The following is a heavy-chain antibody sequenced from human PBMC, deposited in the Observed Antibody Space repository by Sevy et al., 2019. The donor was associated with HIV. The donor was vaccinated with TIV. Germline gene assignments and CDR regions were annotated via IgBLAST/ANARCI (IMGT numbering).Heavy chain of an antibody. V-gene: IGHV3-21*01. CDR1: GFTFSSYS. CDR3: ARDRYIVVVPAPGRYMDV. Sequence: GGSLRLSCAASGFTFSSYSMNWVRQAPGKGLEWVSSISSSSYIYYADSVKGRFTISRDNAKNSLYLQMNSLRAEDTAVYYCARDRYIVVVPAPGRYMDVWGKGTTVTVSS. J-gene: IGHJ6*03. D-gene: IGHD2-2*01. CDR2: ISSSSYI.